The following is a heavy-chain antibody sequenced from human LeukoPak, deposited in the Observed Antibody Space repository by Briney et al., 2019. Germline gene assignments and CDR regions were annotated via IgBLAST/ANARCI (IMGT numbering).Heavy chain of an antibody. V-gene: IGHV1-18*01. J-gene: IGHJ4*02. CDR3: ARVNTYYYDRSGYPDY. Sequence: ASVKVSCKPSGYTFTTDGISWGREAPGQGGEWGGWISAYNGDANYAQKLRGRVTMTTDTSTNTASMKLRSLRSADSALYYCARVNTYYYDRSGYPDYWGQGTLVTVSS. CDR1: GYTFTTDG. CDR2: ISAYNGDA. D-gene: IGHD3-22*01.